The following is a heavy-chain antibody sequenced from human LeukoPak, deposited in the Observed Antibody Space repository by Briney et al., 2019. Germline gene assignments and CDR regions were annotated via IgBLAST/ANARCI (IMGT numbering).Heavy chain of an antibody. V-gene: IGHV1-2*02. Sequence: GSVKVSCKASGYTFTGYYMHWVRQAPGQGLEWMGWINPNSGGTNYAQKFQGRVTMTRDTSISTAYMELSRLRSDDTAVYYCARVRGKYQLLWGENYFDYWGQGTLVTVSS. CDR3: ARVRGKYQLLWGENYFDY. CDR2: INPNSGGT. CDR1: GYTFTGYY. J-gene: IGHJ4*02. D-gene: IGHD2-2*01.